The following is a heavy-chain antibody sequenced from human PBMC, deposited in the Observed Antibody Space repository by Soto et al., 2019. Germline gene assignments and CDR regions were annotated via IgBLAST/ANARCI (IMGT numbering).Heavy chain of an antibody. V-gene: IGHV5-10-1*01. CDR2: IDPSDSQT. D-gene: IGHD3-22*01. Sequence: PGEALPISCKVSEYSFAGYWITWVRQKPGKGLEWMGRIDPSDSQTYYSPSFRGHVTISATKSITTVFLQWSSLRASDTAMYYCARQIYDSDTGPNFQYYFDSWGQGTPVTVSS. CDR3: ARQIYDSDTGPNFQYYFDS. CDR1: EYSFAGYW. J-gene: IGHJ4*02.